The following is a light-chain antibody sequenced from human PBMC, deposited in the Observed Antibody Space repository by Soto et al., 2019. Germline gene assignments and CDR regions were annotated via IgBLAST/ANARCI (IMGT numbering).Light chain of an antibody. V-gene: IGLV2-23*01. CDR1: NNDVGGYKL. J-gene: IGLJ2*01. CDR2: EGS. Sequence: QSALTQPASVSGSPGQSITISCTGTNNDVGGYKLVSWYQQHPHKVPQVVIYEGSKRPSGVSSRFSGSKSGNAASLTISGLQAEDEAYYYCWSYAGNSTYVFGRGTKLTVL. CDR3: WSYAGNSTYV.